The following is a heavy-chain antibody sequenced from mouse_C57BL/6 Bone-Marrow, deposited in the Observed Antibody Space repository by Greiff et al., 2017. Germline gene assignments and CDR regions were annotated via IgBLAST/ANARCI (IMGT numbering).Heavy chain of an antibody. CDR1: GYTFTSYW. V-gene: IGHV1-72*01. CDR3: ARNYYGSSYNWYFDV. CDR2: IDPNSGGT. J-gene: IGHJ1*03. D-gene: IGHD1-1*01. Sequence: QVQLKQPGAELVKPGASVKLSCKASGYTFTSYWMHWVKQRPGRGLEWIGRIDPNSGGTKYNEKFKSKATLTVDKPSSTAYMQRSSLTSEDSAVYYCARNYYGSSYNWYFDVWGTGTTVTVSS.